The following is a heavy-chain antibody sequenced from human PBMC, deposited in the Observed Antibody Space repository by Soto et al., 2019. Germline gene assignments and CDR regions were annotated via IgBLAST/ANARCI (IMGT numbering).Heavy chain of an antibody. J-gene: IGHJ3*02. Sequence: GGSLRLYCADSGFTFSSYTVNWVRQAPGKGLECVSSISSTSTYIYYADSLKGRFTISRDNAKNSLYLQMDSLRAEDTAVYYCARLAPMVRGVIGTFDIWGQWTIVTVS. CDR3: ARLAPMVRGVIGTFDI. V-gene: IGHV3-21*01. D-gene: IGHD3-10*01. CDR2: ISSTSTYI. CDR1: GFTFSSYT.